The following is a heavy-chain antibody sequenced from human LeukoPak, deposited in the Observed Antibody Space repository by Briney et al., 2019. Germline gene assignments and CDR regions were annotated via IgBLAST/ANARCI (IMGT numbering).Heavy chain of an antibody. J-gene: IGHJ5*02. CDR1: GYSISSGYY. CDR2: IYHSGST. CDR3: ARHYGSGSYYTLNWFDP. Sequence: SESLPLTCAVSGYSISSGYYWGWIRQPPGKGLEWIGSIYHSGSTYYNPSLKGRVTISVDTSKNQFSLKLSSVTAADTAVYYCARHYGSGSYYTLNWFDPWGQGTLVTVSS. D-gene: IGHD3-10*01. V-gene: IGHV4-38-2*01.